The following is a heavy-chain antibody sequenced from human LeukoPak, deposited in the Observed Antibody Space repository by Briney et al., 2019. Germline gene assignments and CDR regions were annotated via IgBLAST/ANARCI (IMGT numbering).Heavy chain of an antibody. Sequence: GASVKVSCKASGYTFSSYYMHWVRQAPEQGLEWMGVINPSGGSTSYAQRFQGRVTMTRDTSTSTFYMELSSLRSEDTAVYYCARHSLPGTTPFDYRGQGTLVTVSS. V-gene: IGHV1-46*01. CDR1: GYTFSSYY. CDR2: INPSGGST. CDR3: ARHSLPGTTPFDY. J-gene: IGHJ4*02. D-gene: IGHD1-1*01.